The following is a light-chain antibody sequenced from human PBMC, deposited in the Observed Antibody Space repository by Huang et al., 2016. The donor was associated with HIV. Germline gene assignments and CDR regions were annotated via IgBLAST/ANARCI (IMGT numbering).Light chain of an antibody. V-gene: IGKV1-39*01. J-gene: IGKJ4*01. CDR1: QSISSY. Sequence: DIQMTQSPSSLSASVGDRVTITCRASQSISSYLNWYQQKPGKAPKLPIYAASSLQSGVPSRFSGSGSGTEFTLTVSNLQPEDFAAYYCQQSYSTPLTFGRGTKVEIK. CDR3: QQSYSTPLT. CDR2: AAS.